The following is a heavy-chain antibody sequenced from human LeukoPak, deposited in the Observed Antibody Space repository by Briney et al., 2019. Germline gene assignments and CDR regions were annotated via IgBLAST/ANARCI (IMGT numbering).Heavy chain of an antibody. Sequence: GRSLRLSCAASGFTFDDYAMHWVRQAPGKGLEWVSGISGNSGSIGYADSVKGRFTISRDNAKNSLYLQMNSLRAEDTALYYCAKGSSSSWNSGWFDPWGQGTLVTVSS. CDR1: GFTFDDYA. J-gene: IGHJ5*02. D-gene: IGHD6-13*01. V-gene: IGHV3-9*01. CDR3: AKGSSSSWNSGWFDP. CDR2: ISGNSGSI.